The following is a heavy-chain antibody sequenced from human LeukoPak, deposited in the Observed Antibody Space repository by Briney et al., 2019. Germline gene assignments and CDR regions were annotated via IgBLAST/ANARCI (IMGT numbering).Heavy chain of an antibody. Sequence: ASVKVSCKASGYTFTAYCMHWVRQAPGQGLEWMGWINPDSGGTNYAQKFQGRVTMTRDTSINTAYMELSRLSSDDTAVYYCARSSGTYPDFDSWGQGTLVTVSS. J-gene: IGHJ4*02. D-gene: IGHD1-1*01. CDR3: ARSSGTYPDFDS. CDR1: GYTFTAYC. V-gene: IGHV1-2*02. CDR2: INPDSGGT.